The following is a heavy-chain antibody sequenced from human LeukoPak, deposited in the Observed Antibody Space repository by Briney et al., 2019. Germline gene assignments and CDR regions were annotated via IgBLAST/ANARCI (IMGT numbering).Heavy chain of an antibody. D-gene: IGHD6-6*01. J-gene: IGHJ4*02. Sequence: GGSLRLSCAASGFTFSSYEMNWVRQAPGKGLEWVSYISSSGSTMYFADSVKGRFTISRDNARNSLYLQMNSLRAEDTAVYYCARDRSMATRLWTPTDYWGQGTLVTVSS. CDR3: ARDRSMATRLWTPTDY. CDR2: ISSSGSTM. CDR1: GFTFSSYE. V-gene: IGHV3-48*03.